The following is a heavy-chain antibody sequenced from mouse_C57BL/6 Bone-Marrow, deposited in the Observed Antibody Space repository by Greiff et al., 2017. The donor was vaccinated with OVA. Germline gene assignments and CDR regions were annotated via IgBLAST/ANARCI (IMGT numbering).Heavy chain of an antibody. J-gene: IGHJ4*01. CDR3: AVYYGSSRYAMDY. V-gene: IGHV8-12*01. CDR1: GFSLSTSCLR. D-gene: IGHD1-1*01. Sequence: QVTLQESGPGLLLSSPSLSLSCSFSGFSLSTSCLRLSWIRHPSGIALEWLAHIYWDDDKRYNPSLKSRLTISKDTSRNHVFLKITSVDTADTATYYGAVYYGSSRYAMDYWGQGTSVTVSS. CDR2: IYWDDDK.